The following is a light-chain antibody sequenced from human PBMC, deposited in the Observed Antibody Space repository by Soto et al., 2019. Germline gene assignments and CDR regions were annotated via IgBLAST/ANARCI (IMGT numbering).Light chain of an antibody. CDR1: SSNIESNF. CDR2: RNN. CDR3: TVWDDSLRGRL. Sequence: QSVLTQPPSASGTPGQRVTISCSGSSSNIESNFVYWYQQFPGTAPRLLIYRNNQRPSGVPGRFSGSKSGTSASLAISAHRYEDEADYYCTVWDDSLRGRLFGGGTQLTVL. J-gene: IGLJ2*01. V-gene: IGLV1-47*01.